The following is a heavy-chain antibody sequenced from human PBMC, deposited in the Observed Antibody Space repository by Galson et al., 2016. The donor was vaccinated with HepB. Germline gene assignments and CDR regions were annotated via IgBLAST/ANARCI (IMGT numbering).Heavy chain of an antibody. CDR2: IKQDGREE. V-gene: IGHV3-7*01. D-gene: IGHD6-13*01. CDR1: GFSFGRFW. Sequence: SLRLSCAASGFSFGRFWMSWVRQAPGKGLEWVANIKQDGREEYYVDSVKGRFTISRDNAKNSVYLQMNRLRDEDTAAYYCARDMAAAHDCWGQGTLITVSS. CDR3: ARDMAAAHDC. J-gene: IGHJ4*02.